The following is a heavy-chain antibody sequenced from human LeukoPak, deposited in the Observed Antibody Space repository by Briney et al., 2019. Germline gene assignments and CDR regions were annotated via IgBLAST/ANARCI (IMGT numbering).Heavy chain of an antibody. V-gene: IGHV1-69*04. CDR2: IITILGIA. CDR1: GGTFSSYA. CDR3: ARWRITMVRGGLWYYYGMDV. Sequence: SVKVSCKASGGTFSSYAISWVRQAPGQGLEWMGRIITILGIANYAQKFQGRVTITADKSTSTAYMELSSLRSEDTAVYYCARWRITMVRGGLWYYYGMDVWGQGTTVTVSS. J-gene: IGHJ6*02. D-gene: IGHD3-10*01.